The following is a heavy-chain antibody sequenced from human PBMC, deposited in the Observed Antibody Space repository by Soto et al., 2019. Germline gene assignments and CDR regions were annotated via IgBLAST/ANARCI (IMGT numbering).Heavy chain of an antibody. J-gene: IGHJ6*03. CDR2: TYYRSRWYN. V-gene: IGHV6-1*01. Sequence: PSQTLSLTCAISGDSVSSNSAAWNWIRLSPSRGLEWLARTYYRSRWYNDYAVSVRSRITVNPDTSKNQSSLQLTSVTPEDTAVYYCARTTSHQWYYMDVWGKGTPVTVPS. D-gene: IGHD6-19*01. CDR1: GDSVSSNSAA. CDR3: ARTTSHQWYYMDV.